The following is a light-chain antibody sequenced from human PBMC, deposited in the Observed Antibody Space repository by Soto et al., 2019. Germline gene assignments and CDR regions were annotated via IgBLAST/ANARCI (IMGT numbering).Light chain of an antibody. CDR3: QQYDSLPIT. V-gene: IGKV1-33*01. J-gene: IGKJ5*01. CDR1: QDIRYY. Sequence: IQLTQTPSSLSASVGDRVTITCHASQDIRYYLNWFQQKPGKAPKVLIYDASRLETGVPSRFSATGSGTHFSLAISSLHPEDIATYYCQQYDSLPITFGQGTRLEIK. CDR2: DAS.